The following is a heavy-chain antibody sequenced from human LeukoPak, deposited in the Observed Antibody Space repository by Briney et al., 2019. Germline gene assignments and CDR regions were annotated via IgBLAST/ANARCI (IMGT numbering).Heavy chain of an antibody. J-gene: IGHJ4*02. Sequence: PGGSLRLSCAASGFTFSSYGMHWVRQAPGRGLEWVAVIWYGGSNKYYADSVKGRFTISRDNSKNTLYLQMNSLRAEDTAVYYCAKESLCSSTSCSYFDYWGQGTLVTVSS. CDR2: IWYGGSNK. V-gene: IGHV3-30*02. CDR3: AKESLCSSTSCSYFDY. CDR1: GFTFSSYG. D-gene: IGHD2-2*01.